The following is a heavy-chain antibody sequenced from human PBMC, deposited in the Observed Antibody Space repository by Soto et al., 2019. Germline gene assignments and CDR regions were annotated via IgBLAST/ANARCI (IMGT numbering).Heavy chain of an antibody. Sequence: PSETLSLTCAVYGGSFSGYYWSWIRQPPGKGLEWIGEINHSGSTNYNASLKSRVTISVDTSKNQFSLELSSVTAADTAVYYCATGYCSGGSCYYGWFDPWGQGTLVTVSS. CDR1: GGSFSGYY. V-gene: IGHV4-34*01. J-gene: IGHJ5*02. D-gene: IGHD2-15*01. CDR3: ATGYCSGGSCYYGWFDP. CDR2: INHSGST.